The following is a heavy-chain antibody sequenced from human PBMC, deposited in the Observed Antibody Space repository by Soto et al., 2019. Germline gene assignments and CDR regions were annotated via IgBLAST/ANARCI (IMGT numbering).Heavy chain of an antibody. Sequence: GESLKISCAASGFTFSTYAMSWVRQAPGKGLEWVSIISGSGDTTYYADSVKGRFTISRDNSRNTLYLEMNSLRAEDTAVYYCAKDLSGWFFDYWGQGTLVTVSS. CDR2: ISGSGDTT. D-gene: IGHD6-19*01. CDR3: AKDLSGWFFDY. V-gene: IGHV3-23*01. CDR1: GFTFSTYA. J-gene: IGHJ4*02.